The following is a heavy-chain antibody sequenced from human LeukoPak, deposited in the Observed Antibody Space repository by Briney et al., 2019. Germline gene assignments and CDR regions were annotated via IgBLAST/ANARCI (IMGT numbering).Heavy chain of an antibody. J-gene: IGHJ4*02. CDR1: GGSISSGGYS. V-gene: IGHV4-30-2*01. CDR2: IYHSGST. CDR3: ARGGYNWNYYLDY. D-gene: IGHD1-7*01. Sequence: SETLSLTCAVSGGSISSGGYSWSWIRQPPGKGLEWIGYIYHSGSTYYNPSLKSRVTISVDRSKNQFSLKLSSVTAADTAVYYCARGGYNWNYYLDYWGQGTLVTVSS.